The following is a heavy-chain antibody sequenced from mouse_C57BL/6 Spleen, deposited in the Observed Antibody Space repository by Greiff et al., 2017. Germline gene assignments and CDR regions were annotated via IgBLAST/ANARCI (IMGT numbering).Heavy chain of an antibody. CDR3: ARGGDYGSPYYFDY. D-gene: IGHD1-1*01. V-gene: IGHV1-53*01. J-gene: IGHJ2*01. CDR1: GYAFSSSW. CDR2: INPSNGGT. Sequence: VQLQQSGPELVKPGASVKISCKASGYAFSSSWMNWVKQRPGQGLEWIGNINPSNGGTNYNEKFKSKATLTVDKSSSTAYMQLSSLTSEDSAVYYCARGGDYGSPYYFDYWGQGTTLTVSS.